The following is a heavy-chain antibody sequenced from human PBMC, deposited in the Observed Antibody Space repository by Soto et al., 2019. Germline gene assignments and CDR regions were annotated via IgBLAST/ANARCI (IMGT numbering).Heavy chain of an antibody. CDR2: INHSGST. J-gene: IGHJ4*02. D-gene: IGHD6-13*01. CDR3: ARGPVGALQQQLVRGVNDY. CDR1: GGSFSGYY. V-gene: IGHV4-34*01. Sequence: QVQLQQWGAGLLKPSETLSLTCAVYGGSFSGYYWSWIRQPPGKGLEWIGEINHSGSTNYNPSLKSRVTISVDTSKNQFSLKLSSVTAADTAVYYCARGPVGALQQQLVRGVNDYWGQGTLVTVSS.